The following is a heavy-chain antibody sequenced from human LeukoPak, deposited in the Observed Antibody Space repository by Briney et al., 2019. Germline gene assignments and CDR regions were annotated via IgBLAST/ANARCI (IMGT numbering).Heavy chain of an antibody. CDR1: GRTFSSYA. CDR2: IIPIFGTA. CDR3: ARGYSSSWYGGSYFDY. Sequence: SVKVSCKASGRTFSSYAISWVRQAPGQGLEWMGGIIPIFGTANYAQKFQGRVTITADESTSAAYMELSSLRSEDTAVYYCARGYSSSWYGGSYFDYWGQGTLVTVSS. D-gene: IGHD6-13*01. V-gene: IGHV1-69*13. J-gene: IGHJ4*02.